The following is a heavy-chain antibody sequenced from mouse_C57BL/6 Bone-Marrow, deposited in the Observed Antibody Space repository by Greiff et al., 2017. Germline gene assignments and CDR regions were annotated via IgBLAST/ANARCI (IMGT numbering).Heavy chain of an antibody. D-gene: IGHD2-5*01. J-gene: IGHJ1*03. CDR1: GYTFTSYG. Sequence: QVQLKESGAELARPGASVKLSCKASGYTFTSYGISWVKQRTGQGLEWIGEIYPRSGNTYYNEKFKGKATLTADKSSSTAYMELRSLTSEDSAVYFCARRRSSYYSNYLYWYFDVWGTGTTVTVSS. CDR2: IYPRSGNT. V-gene: IGHV1-81*01. CDR3: ARRRSSYYSNYLYWYFDV.